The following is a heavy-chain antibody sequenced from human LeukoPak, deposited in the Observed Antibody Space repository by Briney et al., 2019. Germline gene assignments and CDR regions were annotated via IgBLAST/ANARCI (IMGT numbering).Heavy chain of an antibody. Sequence: KPSETLSLTCTVSGGSISSYYWSWIRQPPGKGLEGIGYIYYSGSTNYNPSLKSRVTISVDTSKNQFSMKLSSVTAADTAVYYCARERGAVAFDYWGQGTLVTVSS. J-gene: IGHJ4*02. CDR2: IYYSGST. CDR3: ARERGAVAFDY. CDR1: GGSISSYY. D-gene: IGHD6-19*01. V-gene: IGHV4-59*01.